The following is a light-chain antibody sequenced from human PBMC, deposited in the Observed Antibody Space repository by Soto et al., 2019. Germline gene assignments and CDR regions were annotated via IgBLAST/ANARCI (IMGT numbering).Light chain of an antibody. CDR2: DAS. J-gene: IGKJ4*01. V-gene: IGKV3-11*01. CDR1: QSVSTY. CDR3: QQRSNWSLT. Sequence: PGEMFTLSCTASQSVSTYLAWYQHKQGQAPRLLMYDASTRATGVPARFTGSGSGTDFTLTISSLEPEDFAVYYCQQRSNWSLTFGGGTKVEIK.